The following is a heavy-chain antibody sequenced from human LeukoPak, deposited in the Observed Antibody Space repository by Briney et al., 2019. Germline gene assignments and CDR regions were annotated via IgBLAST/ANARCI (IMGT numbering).Heavy chain of an antibody. CDR3: AKDARRTFGLSSGLYRGSYYFDY. J-gene: IGHJ4*02. Sequence: GGSLRLSCAASGLTVSKNYMSWVRQAPGKGLESVSVIYSGGSTYYADSVKGRFTISRDNSKNTLYLQMNSLRAEDTAVYYCAKDARRTFGLSSGLYRGSYYFDYWGQGTLVTVSS. CDR2: IYSGGST. V-gene: IGHV3-53*05. D-gene: IGHD6-19*01. CDR1: GLTVSKNY.